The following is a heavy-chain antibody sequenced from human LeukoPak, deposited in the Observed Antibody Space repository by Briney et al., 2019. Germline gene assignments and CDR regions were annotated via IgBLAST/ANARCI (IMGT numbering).Heavy chain of an antibody. CDR2: TGSTGVST. CDR1: GFTVSSNY. V-gene: IGHV3-53*01. Sequence: PGGSLRLSCAASGFTVSSNYMSWARQAPGKGLEWVSGTGSTGVSTFYADSVKGRFTVSRDNSKNTLSLQMNSLRAEDTAVYYCAKDPGVVPAHYFDYWGQGTLVTVSS. J-gene: IGHJ4*02. D-gene: IGHD2-2*01. CDR3: AKDPGVVPAHYFDY.